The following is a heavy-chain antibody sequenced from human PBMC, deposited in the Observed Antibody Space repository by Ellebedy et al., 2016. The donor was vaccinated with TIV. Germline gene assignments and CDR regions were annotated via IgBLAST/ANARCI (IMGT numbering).Heavy chain of an antibody. CDR3: ARGSGPNWLDP. CDR1: GFTFTRYG. J-gene: IGHJ5*01. Sequence: AASVKVSCKASGFTFTRYGINWVRQAPGQGLEWMGWISGYSGNTDYAQKFQGRVTMTTDTGTNTGYMELTSLTSDDTAVDYWARGSGPNWLDPWGQGTLVTVSS. V-gene: IGHV1-18*04. D-gene: IGHD6-19*01. CDR2: ISGYSGNT.